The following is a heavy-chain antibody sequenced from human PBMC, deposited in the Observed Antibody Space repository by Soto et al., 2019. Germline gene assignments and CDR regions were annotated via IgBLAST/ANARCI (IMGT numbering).Heavy chain of an antibody. CDR3: ARRVDSSDCVSTIHDAFDP. D-gene: IGHD6-19*01. Sequence: SGTLSLTCTVSGAAISSGYSYWGWIGQPPGMGMERIGTISYSESNYYNPSLKSRVTMSVDTSRSQFSLKVTSVSAADTAVYYCARRVDSSDCVSTIHDAFDPWGQGTMVTVSS. CDR2: ISYSESN. CDR1: GAAISSGYSY. J-gene: IGHJ3*01. V-gene: IGHV4-39*01.